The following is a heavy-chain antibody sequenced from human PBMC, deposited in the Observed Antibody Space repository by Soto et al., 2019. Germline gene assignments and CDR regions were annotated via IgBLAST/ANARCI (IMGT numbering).Heavy chain of an antibody. Sequence: GESLKISCETSGYNFISFLIAWVRQMPGKGLEWMGLIYPGDSDTTYSPAFQGQVTISVDRATKTAYLQWSSLKASDTAMYYCARQAYYGSGTYYSASWGRATLVTVSS. CDR3: ARQAYYGSGTYYSAS. CDR2: IYPGDSDT. J-gene: IGHJ5*02. D-gene: IGHD3-10*01. V-gene: IGHV5-51*01. CDR1: GYNFISFL.